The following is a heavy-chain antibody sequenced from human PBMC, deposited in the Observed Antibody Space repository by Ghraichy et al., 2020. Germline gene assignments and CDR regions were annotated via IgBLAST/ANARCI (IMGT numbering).Heavy chain of an antibody. CDR3: ARILVVYDAFDI. V-gene: IGHV4-59*01. Sequence: ETLSLTCTVSDGSISNYYWSWIRQPPGKGLEWIGYIYHTESPLYNPSLKSRLTMLLDTSKSQFSLKLRSVTAADTAVYYCARILVVYDAFDIWGQGTMVTVSS. J-gene: IGHJ3*02. CDR2: IYHTESP. CDR1: DGSISNYY. D-gene: IGHD2-2*01.